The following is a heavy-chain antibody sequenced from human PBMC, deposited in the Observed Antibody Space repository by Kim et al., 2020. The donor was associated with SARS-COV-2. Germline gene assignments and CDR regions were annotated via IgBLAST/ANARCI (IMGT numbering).Heavy chain of an antibody. CDR1: GFTFSSYS. CDR2: ISSSSSYI. D-gene: IGHD3-3*01. Sequence: GGSLRLSCAASGFTFSSYSMNWVRQAPGKGLEWVSSISSSSSYIYYADSVKGRFTISRDNAKNSLYLQMNSLRAEDTAVYYCARDRSEITIFGVVGYGMDVWGQGTTVTVSS. V-gene: IGHV3-21*01. J-gene: IGHJ6*02. CDR3: ARDRSEITIFGVVGYGMDV.